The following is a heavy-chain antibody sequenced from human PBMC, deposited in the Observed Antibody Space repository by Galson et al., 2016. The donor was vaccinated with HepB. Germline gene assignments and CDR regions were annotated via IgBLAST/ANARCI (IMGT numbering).Heavy chain of an antibody. J-gene: IGHJ4*02. CDR1: RFTISSYW. V-gene: IGHV3-7*03. Sequence: SLRLSCTAPRFTISSYWMSWVRQAPGKGPEWVANINHEGGDRNYVDSVKGRFTITRDTARNSLYLQMSNLRAEDTAVYSCTSEPTDSEEGYWGQGTLVTVPS. CDR2: INHEGGDR. CDR3: TSEPTDSEEGY.